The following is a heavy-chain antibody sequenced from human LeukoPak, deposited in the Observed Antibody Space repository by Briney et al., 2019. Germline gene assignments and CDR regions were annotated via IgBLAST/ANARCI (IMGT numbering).Heavy chain of an antibody. V-gene: IGHV3-23*01. CDR3: AKPLIAVAGTLYFDY. CDR2: ISDSGGST. D-gene: IGHD6-19*01. CDR1: GGSISTANYY. J-gene: IGHJ4*02. Sequence: PSETLSLTCTVSGGSISTANYYWGWVRQAPGKGLEWVSTISDSGGSTYYADSVKGRFTISRDNSKNTLYLQMNSLRAEDTAVYYCAKPLIAVAGTLYFDYWGQGTLVTVSS.